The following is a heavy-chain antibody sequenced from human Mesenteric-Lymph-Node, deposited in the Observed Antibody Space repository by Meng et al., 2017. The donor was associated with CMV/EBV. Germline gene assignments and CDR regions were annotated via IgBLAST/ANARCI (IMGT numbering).Heavy chain of an antibody. CDR1: GFSFSSYA. CDR3: VKDVEN. J-gene: IGHJ4*02. D-gene: IGHD5-24*01. CDR2: ISYDGNTK. Sequence: GESLKISCTASGFSFSSYAMHWVRQAPDKGLDWVAVISYDGNTKYYADSVKGRFTISRDNSKNTLYLQMNSLRAEDTAVYYCVKDVENWGQGTLVTVSS. V-gene: IGHV3-30-3*01.